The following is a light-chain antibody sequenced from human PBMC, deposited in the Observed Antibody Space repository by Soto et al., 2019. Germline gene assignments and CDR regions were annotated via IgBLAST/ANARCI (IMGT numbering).Light chain of an antibody. CDR3: ETWDSSTRV. Sequence: QPVLTQSSSASASLGSSVKLTCTLSSGHSSYIIAWHQQQPGKAPRYLMKLEGSGSYNKGSGVPDRFSGSSSGADRYLTISNLQFEDEADYYCETWDSSTRVFGGGTKLTV. CDR2: LEGSGSY. CDR1: SGHSSYI. V-gene: IGLV4-60*02. J-gene: IGLJ3*02.